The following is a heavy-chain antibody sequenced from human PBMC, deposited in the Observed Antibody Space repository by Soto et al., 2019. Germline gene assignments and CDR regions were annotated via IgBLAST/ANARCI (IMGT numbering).Heavy chain of an antibody. CDR1: GFTVSDTG. J-gene: IGHJ5*02. V-gene: IGHV3-30*18. Sequence: QVQLVESGGGVVQPGRSLRLSCVGSGFTVSDTGMHWVRQAPGKGLEWVAMISSSGGSKVYRGSVKGRFTISRDNSENTVYILMDSLRAEDTAVYFCAKDLYSSRWYNYFEPWGQGTPVTVSS. D-gene: IGHD6-19*01. CDR3: AKDLYSSRWYNYFEP. CDR2: ISSSGGSK.